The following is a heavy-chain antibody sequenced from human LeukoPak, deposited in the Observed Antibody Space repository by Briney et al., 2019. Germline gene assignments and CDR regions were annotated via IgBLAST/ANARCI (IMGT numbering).Heavy chain of an antibody. CDR1: GGSISSGGYY. J-gene: IGHJ4*02. D-gene: IGHD6-13*01. CDR3: ARAYSRQLPPDY. CDR2: IYYSGST. Sequence: SQTLSLTCTVSGGSISSGGYYWSWIRQHPGKGLEWIGYIYYSGSTYYNPSLKSRVTISVDTSKNQFSLKLTSVTAADTAVYYCARAYSRQLPPDYWGQGNLVTVSS. V-gene: IGHV4-31*03.